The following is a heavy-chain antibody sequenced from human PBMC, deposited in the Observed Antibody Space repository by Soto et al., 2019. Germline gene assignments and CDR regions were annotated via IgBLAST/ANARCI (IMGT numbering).Heavy chain of an antibody. V-gene: IGHV1-2*02. D-gene: IGHD6-13*01. J-gene: IGHJ5*02. CDR2: INPNSGDT. CDR1: GYTFTAYY. CDR3: AKIATAGDFDP. Sequence: QVQLVQSGAEVKKPGASVKVSCKASGYTFTAYYIHWVRQAPGQGLEWMGWINPNSGDTNYAQKFQGRVTMTRDTSISTAYMELSRLRSDDTAMYYCAKIATAGDFDPWGLGTLVTVSS.